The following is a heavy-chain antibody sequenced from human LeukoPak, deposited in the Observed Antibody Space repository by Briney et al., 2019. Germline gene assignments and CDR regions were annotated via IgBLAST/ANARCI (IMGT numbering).Heavy chain of an antibody. CDR1: GYSFTSYW. D-gene: IGHD3-10*01. CDR3: ARMLRGVIIKDYYYGMDV. J-gene: IGHJ6*02. CDR2: IYPGDSDT. V-gene: IGHV5-51*01. Sequence: GESLKISCTGSGYSFTSYWIGWVRQMPGKGLEWMGIIYPGDSDTRYSPSFQGQVTTSADKSISTAYLQWSSLKASDTAMYYCARMLRGVIIKDYYYGMDVWGQGTTVTVSS.